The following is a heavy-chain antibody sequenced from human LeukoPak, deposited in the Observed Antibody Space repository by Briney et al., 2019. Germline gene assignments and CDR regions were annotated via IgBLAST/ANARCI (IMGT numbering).Heavy chain of an antibody. CDR3: ARATWYYYGSGSYPNYYYYYMDV. J-gene: IGHJ6*03. V-gene: IGHV4-59*01. CDR1: GGSISSYY. D-gene: IGHD3-10*01. CDR2: IYYSGST. Sequence: SETLSLTCTVSGGSISSYYWSWIRQPPGKGLEWIGYIYYSGSTNYNPSLKSRVTISVDTSKNQFSLKLSSVTAADTAVYYCARATWYYYGSGSYPNYYYYYMDVWGKGTTVTISS.